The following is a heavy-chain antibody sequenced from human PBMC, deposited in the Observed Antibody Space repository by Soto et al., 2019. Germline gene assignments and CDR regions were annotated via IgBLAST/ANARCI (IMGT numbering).Heavy chain of an antibody. Sequence: QVQLQESGPGLLKPSETLSLTFTVSGGSGISSTYYWIWVRQPPGHGLEWIGYNYFNGRTHYNPPLKSWVTLAVATSSDKGSLKLTTVTAADTEVDYFATDVRGLGGPIPCRGPGTMVTVS. CDR3: ATDVRGLGGPIPC. V-gene: IGHV4-61*01. CDR2: NYFNGRT. J-gene: IGHJ4*02. CDR1: GGSGISSTYY. D-gene: IGHD1-26*01.